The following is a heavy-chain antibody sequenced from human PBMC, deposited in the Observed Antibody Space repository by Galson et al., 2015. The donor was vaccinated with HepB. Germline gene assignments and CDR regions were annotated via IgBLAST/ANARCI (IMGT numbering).Heavy chain of an antibody. V-gene: IGHV6-1*01. J-gene: IGHJ4*02. CDR1: GDSVSSNSAA. CDR3: ARAHSSSRPRVFDY. Sequence: CAISGDSVSSNSAAWNWIRQSPSRGLEWLGGTYYRSKWYNDYAESVKGRISINPDTSKNHFSLQLSSVTPEDTAVYFCARAHSSSRPRVFDYWGQGTLVTVSS. D-gene: IGHD6-13*01. CDR2: TYYRSKWYN.